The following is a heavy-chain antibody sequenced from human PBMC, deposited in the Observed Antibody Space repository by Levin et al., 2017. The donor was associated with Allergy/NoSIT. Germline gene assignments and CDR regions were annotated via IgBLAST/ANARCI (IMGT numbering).Heavy chain of an antibody. Sequence: GGSLRLSCAASGFTFSSYAMHWVRQAPGKGLEWVAVISSDGSNKYYTDSVKGRFTISRDNSKHTLYLQMNSLRADDTSVYYCARDYLPDAYYFDYWGQGTLVTVSS. J-gene: IGHJ4*02. CDR2: ISSDGSNK. CDR1: GFTFSSYA. D-gene: IGHD1-14*01. CDR3: ARDYLPDAYYFDY. V-gene: IGHV3-30*04.